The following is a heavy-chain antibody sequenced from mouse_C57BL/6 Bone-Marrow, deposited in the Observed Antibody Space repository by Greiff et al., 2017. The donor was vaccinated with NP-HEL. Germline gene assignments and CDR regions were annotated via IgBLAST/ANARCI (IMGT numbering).Heavy chain of an antibody. V-gene: IGHV5-4*03. J-gene: IGHJ3*01. CDR1: GFTFSSYA. D-gene: IGHD3-1*01. CDR3: AREEGLGPLAY. CDR2: ISDGGSST. Sequence: EVKLMESGGGLVKPGGSLKLSCAASGFTFSSYAMSWVRQTPEKRLEWVATISDGGSSTYYPDNVKGRFTISRDNAKNHLYLQMSHLKAEDTGMYYCAREEGLGPLAYGGEGTLVTVSA.